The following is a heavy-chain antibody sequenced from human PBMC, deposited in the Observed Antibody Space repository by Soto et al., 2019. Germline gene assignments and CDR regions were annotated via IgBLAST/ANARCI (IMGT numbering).Heavy chain of an antibody. D-gene: IGHD5-12*01. CDR2: IYHIGST. V-gene: IGHV4-59*01. CDR1: DAHINSDY. J-gene: IGHJ5*02. Sequence: SETTTLTCTVSDAHINSDYWCWLRQSPGKGLEWIGYIYHIGSTDYNPSLKSRVTISIDKSKNQFSLNLRSVTAADTAVYFCARFTYKSGFNWFDPWGQGTQVT. CDR3: ARFTYKSGFNWFDP.